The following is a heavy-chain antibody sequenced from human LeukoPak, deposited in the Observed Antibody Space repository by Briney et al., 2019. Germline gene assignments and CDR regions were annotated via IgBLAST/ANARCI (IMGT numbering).Heavy chain of an antibody. CDR1: GGSISSYY. Sequence: SETLSLTCTVSGGSISSYYWSWIRQPPGKGLEWIGYIYYSGSTNYNPSLKSRVTISVDTSKNQFSLKLSSVTAADTAVYYCARTRYYYGSGSYRIMDVWGKGTTVTVSS. V-gene: IGHV4-59*12. CDR2: IYYSGST. CDR3: ARTRYYYGSGSYRIMDV. J-gene: IGHJ6*04. D-gene: IGHD3-10*01.